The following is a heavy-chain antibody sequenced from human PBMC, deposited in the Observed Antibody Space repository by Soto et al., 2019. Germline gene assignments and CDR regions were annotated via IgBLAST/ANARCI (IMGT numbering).Heavy chain of an antibody. Sequence: SETLSLTCTVSGGSVSSYYWSWIRQPPGKGLEWIGYIFYSGSTNYNPSLKSRVTISVDTSKNQFTLRLSSVTAADTAVYYCARSSSWVPNWFHPWCQATLVT. CDR1: GGSVSSYY. CDR3: ARSSSWVPNWFHP. J-gene: IGHJ5*02. D-gene: IGHD6-13*01. V-gene: IGHV4-59*02. CDR2: IFYSGST.